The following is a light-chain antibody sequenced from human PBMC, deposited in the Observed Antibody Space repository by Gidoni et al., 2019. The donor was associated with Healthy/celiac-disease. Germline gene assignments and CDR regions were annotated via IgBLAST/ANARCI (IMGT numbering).Light chain of an antibody. CDR2: DAS. V-gene: IGKV3-11*01. J-gene: IGKJ1*01. CDR3: QQRSNWAWT. CDR1: QSVSSY. Sequence: EIVLTQSPATLSLSPGERATLSCRASQSVSSYLAWYQQKPGQAPRLLIYDASNRATGIPARFSGSGSGTDFTLTISSLEPEDFAVYYCQQRSNWAWTFGQXTKGEIK.